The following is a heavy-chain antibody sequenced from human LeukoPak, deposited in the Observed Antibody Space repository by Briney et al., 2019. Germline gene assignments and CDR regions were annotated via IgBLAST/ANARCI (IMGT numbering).Heavy chain of an antibody. V-gene: IGHV6-1*01. CDR1: GDSVSSNSAA. CDR2: TYYRSKWYN. J-gene: IGHJ4*02. Sequence: QTLSLTCAISGDSVSSNSAAWNWIRQSPSRGLEWLGRTYYRSKWYNDYAVSVKSRITINPDTSKNQFSLQLNSVTPEDTAVYYCARGEPMITFGGVIVIPFFDYWGQGTLVTVSS. D-gene: IGHD3-16*02. CDR3: ARGEPMITFGGVIVIPFFDY.